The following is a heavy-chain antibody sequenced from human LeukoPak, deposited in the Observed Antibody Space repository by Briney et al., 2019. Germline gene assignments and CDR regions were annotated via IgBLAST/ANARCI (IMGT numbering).Heavy chain of an antibody. Sequence: PSETLSLTCAVYGGSFSGYYWSWIRQPPGKGLEWVGEINDSGSSNYNAALKRGGTISVDTSKTQFSLKLSSVTAADTAVYYCARGSYPHDYWGQGTLVTVSS. V-gene: IGHV4-34*01. CDR2: INDSGSS. J-gene: IGHJ4*02. CDR1: GGSFSGYY. CDR3: ARGSYPHDY. D-gene: IGHD2-2*01.